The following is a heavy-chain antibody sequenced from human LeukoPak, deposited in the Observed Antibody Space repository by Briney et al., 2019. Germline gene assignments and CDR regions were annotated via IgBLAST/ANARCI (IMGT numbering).Heavy chain of an antibody. CDR3: ARALWFGEFSFDY. Sequence: SETLSLTCAVYGGSFSGYYWSWIRQPPGKGLEWIGEINHGGSTNYNPSLKSRVTISVDTSKNQFSLKLSSVTAADTAVYYCARALWFGEFSFDYWGQGTLVTVSS. V-gene: IGHV4-34*01. J-gene: IGHJ4*02. D-gene: IGHD3-10*01. CDR2: INHGGST. CDR1: GGSFSGYY.